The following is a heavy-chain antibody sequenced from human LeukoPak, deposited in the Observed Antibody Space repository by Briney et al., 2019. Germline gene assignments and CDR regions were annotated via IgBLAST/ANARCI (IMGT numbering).Heavy chain of an antibody. CDR1: GFTFTNYW. Sequence: PGGSLRLSCVASGFTFTNYWMNWVRQAPGKGLEWVASIKQDGSQKSYVDSVKGRFTISRDNAKNSLSLQMDSLRADDTAVYYCARWKTLGYWGQGTLVTVSS. V-gene: IGHV3-7*01. CDR2: IKQDGSQK. CDR3: ARWKTLGY. J-gene: IGHJ4*02. D-gene: IGHD1-1*01.